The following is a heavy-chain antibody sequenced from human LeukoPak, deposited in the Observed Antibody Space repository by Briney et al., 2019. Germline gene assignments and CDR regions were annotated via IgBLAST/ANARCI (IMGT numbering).Heavy chain of an antibody. D-gene: IGHD6-6*01. Sequence: SVKGRFTISRDNAKNSLYLHMDSLRVEDMAVYYCARGGAARPDYWGQGTLVTVSS. J-gene: IGHJ4*02. CDR3: ARGGAARPDY. V-gene: IGHV3-11*06.